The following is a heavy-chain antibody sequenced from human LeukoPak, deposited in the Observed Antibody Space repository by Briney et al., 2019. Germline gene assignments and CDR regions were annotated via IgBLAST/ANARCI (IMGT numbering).Heavy chain of an antibody. J-gene: IGHJ4*02. D-gene: IGHD3-10*01. V-gene: IGHV4-39*07. CDR1: GGSISSSNYY. CDR2: IYYSGST. CDR3: ARDMRFGESFDY. Sequence: SETLSLTCTVSGGSISSSNYYWGWIRQPPGKGLEWIGSIYYSGSTYYNPSLKSRVTISVDTSKNQFSLKLRFVTAADTAVYYCARDMRFGESFDYWGQGTLVTVSS.